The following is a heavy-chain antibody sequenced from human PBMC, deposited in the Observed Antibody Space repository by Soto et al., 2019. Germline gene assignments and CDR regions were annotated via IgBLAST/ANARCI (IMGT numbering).Heavy chain of an antibody. Sequence: SETLSLTCAVYGGSFSGYYWSWIRQPPGKGLEWIGEINHSGSTNYNPSLKSRVTISVDTSKNQFSLKLSSVTAADTAVYYCARSIVGATFINCGQGTLVTVSS. V-gene: IGHV4-34*01. CDR1: GGSFSGYY. D-gene: IGHD1-26*01. CDR2: INHSGST. J-gene: IGHJ4*02. CDR3: ARSIVGATFIN.